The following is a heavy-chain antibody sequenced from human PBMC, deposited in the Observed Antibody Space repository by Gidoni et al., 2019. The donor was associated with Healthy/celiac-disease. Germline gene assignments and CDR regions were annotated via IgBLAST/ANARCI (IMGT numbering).Heavy chain of an antibody. CDR1: GGTFSSYA. J-gene: IGHJ4*02. Sequence: QVQLVQSGAEVTKPGSSVKVSCKASGGTFSSYAISWVRQAPGQWLEWMGGIIPIFGTANYAQKVQGRVTITADKSTSTAYMELSSLRSEDTAVYYCARKVVNHDYGSFDYWGQGTLVTVSS. CDR3: ARKVVNHDYGSFDY. V-gene: IGHV1-69*06. D-gene: IGHD4-17*01. CDR2: IIPIFGTA.